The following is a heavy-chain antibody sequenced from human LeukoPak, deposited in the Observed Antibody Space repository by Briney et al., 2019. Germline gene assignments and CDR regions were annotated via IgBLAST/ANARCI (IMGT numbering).Heavy chain of an antibody. D-gene: IGHD1-1*01. V-gene: IGHV4-39*01. CDR1: GASFNSGSYY. CDR2: IYYSGST. J-gene: IGHJ4*02. Sequence: PSETLSLTCAVSGASFNSGSYYWGWIRQPPGKGLEWIGSIYYSGSTYYNPSLKSRVTISVDTSKNQFSLKLSSVTAADTAVYYCARPRRGWNDRSVHIDYWGQGTLVTVSS. CDR3: ARPRRGWNDRSVHIDY.